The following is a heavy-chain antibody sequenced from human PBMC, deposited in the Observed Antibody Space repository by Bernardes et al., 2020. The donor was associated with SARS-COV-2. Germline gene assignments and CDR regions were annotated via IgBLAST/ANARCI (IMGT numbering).Heavy chain of an antibody. V-gene: IGHV4-59*01. CDR2: MYFSGRS. CDR3: AIHRRGPIPSAVSWWYFDR. D-gene: IGHD2-2*01. CDR1: GGSISDYY. J-gene: IGHJ2*01. Sequence: SETLSLTCTVSGGSISDYYWAWIRQPPGKGLEWVAYMYFSGRSTYNPSLKSRVTISVDTSKNQFSLNVNSVTAADTAVYYCAIHRRGPIPSAVSWWYFDRWGRGTLVTVSS.